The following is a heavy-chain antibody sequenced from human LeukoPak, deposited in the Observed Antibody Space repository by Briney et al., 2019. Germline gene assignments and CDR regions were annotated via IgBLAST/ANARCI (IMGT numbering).Heavy chain of an antibody. Sequence: SETLSLTCTVSGGSISSSSYYWGWIRQPPGKGLEWIGSIYYSGSTYYNPSLKSRVTISVDTSKNQFSLKLSSVTAADTAVYYCARVSGITMIVVVNSDAFDIWGQGTMVTVSS. J-gene: IGHJ3*02. V-gene: IGHV4-39*07. CDR3: ARVSGITMIVVVNSDAFDI. CDR2: IYYSGST. CDR1: GGSISSSSYY. D-gene: IGHD3-22*01.